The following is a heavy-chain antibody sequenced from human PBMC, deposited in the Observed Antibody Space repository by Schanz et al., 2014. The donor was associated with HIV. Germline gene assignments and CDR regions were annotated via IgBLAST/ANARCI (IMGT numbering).Heavy chain of an antibody. D-gene: IGHD6-13*01. J-gene: IGHJ4*02. CDR2: MNPNSGNT. V-gene: IGHV1-8*01. Sequence: QVQLVQSGAEVKKPGASVKVSCKASGYTFTSYDINWVRQATGQGLEWMGWMNPNSGNTGYAQKLQGRVTMTTDTSTSTAYMDLRSLRSDDTAVYYCAAGGTLAAGTPDYWGQGTLVTVSS. CDR1: GYTFTSYD. CDR3: AAGGTLAAGTPDY.